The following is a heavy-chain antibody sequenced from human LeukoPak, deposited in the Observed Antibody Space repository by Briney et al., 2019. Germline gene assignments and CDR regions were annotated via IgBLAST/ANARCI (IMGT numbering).Heavy chain of an antibody. CDR3: AQQLGYCSDGSCYFTY. CDR2: INPNSGGT. CDR1: GYTFTGYY. D-gene: IGHD2-15*01. J-gene: IGHJ4*02. V-gene: IGHV1-2*06. Sequence: ASVKVSCKASGYTFTGYYMHWVRQAPGQGLEWMGRINPNSGGTNYAQKFQGRVTMTRDTSISTAYMELSRLRSDDTAVYYCAQQLGYCSDGSCYFTYWGQGTLVTVSS.